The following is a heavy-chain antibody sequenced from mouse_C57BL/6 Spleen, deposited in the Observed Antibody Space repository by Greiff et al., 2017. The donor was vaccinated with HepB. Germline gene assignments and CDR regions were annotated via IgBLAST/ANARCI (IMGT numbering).Heavy chain of an antibody. CDR1: GYTFTSYW. D-gene: IGHD2-3*01. V-gene: IGHV1-69*01. CDR2: IDPSDSYT. J-gene: IGHJ2*01. Sequence: QVQLQQPGAELVMPGASVKLSCKASGYTFTSYWMHWVKQRPGQGLEWIGEIDPSDSYTNYNQKFKGKSTLTVDKSSSTAYMQLSSLTSEDSAVYYCARSYDGTGGYFDYWGQGTTLTVSS. CDR3: ARSYDGTGGYFDY.